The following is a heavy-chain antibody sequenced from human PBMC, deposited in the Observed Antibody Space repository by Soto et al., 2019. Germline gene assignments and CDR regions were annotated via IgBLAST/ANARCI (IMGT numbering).Heavy chain of an antibody. CDR1: GYPYHFFG. D-gene: IGHD3-3*01. Sequence: ASVEVSCEASGYPYHFFGITWAPQAPGQGLEWMGWSSGFNGNTNYAADLRGRVTMTADTSTNTAYMELRGLRTDDTAVYYCARICVSSAHEAHDCDSWGQGTLVTVSS. CDR2: SSGFNGNT. J-gene: IGHJ4*02. V-gene: IGHV1-18*01. CDR3: ARICVSSAHEAHDCDS.